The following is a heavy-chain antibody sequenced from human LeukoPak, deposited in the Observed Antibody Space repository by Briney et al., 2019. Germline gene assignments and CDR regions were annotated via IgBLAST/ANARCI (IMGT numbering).Heavy chain of an antibody. CDR2: ISGSGGST. CDR1: GFTFSSYS. V-gene: IGHV3-21*04. J-gene: IGHJ6*02. D-gene: IGHD6-13*01. Sequence: GGSLRLSCAASGFTFSSYSMNWVRQAPGKGLEWVSAISGSGGSTYYADSVKGRFTISRDNAKNSLYLQMNSLRAEDTAVYYCAREGAAGIYYYYGMDVWGQGTTVTVSS. CDR3: AREGAAGIYYYYGMDV.